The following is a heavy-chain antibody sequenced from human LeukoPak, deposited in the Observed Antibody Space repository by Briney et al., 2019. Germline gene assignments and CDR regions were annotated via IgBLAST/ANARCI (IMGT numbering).Heavy chain of an antibody. CDR1: GFTFSSYA. CDR2: ISYDGSNK. D-gene: IGHD3-22*01. CDR3: VSSYYDSSGYYY. Sequence: PGRSLRLSCAASGFTFSSYAMHWVRQAPGKGLEWVAVISYDGSNKYYADSVKGRFTISRDNSKNTLYLQMNSLRAEDTAVYYCVSSYYDSSGYYYWGQGTLVTVSS. V-gene: IGHV3-30-3*01. J-gene: IGHJ4*02.